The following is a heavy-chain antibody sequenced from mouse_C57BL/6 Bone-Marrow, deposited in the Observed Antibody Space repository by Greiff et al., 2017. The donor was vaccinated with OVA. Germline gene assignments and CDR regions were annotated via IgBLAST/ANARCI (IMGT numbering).Heavy chain of an antibody. CDR3: TRVYTYFDY. D-gene: IGHD2-12*01. CDR1: GFNIKDDY. Sequence: EVQLVESGAELVRPGASVKLSCTASGFNIKDDYMHWVKQRPEQGLEWIGWIDPENGDTEYASKFQGKATITADTSSNTAYLQLSSLTSEDTAVYYCTRVYTYFDYWGQGTTLTVSS. J-gene: IGHJ2*01. CDR2: IDPENGDT. V-gene: IGHV14-4*01.